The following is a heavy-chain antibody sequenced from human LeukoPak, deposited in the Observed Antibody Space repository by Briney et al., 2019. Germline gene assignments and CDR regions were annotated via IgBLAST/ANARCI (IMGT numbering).Heavy chain of an antibody. J-gene: IGHJ4*02. CDR3: AKDPTAGFWSGYYFDY. CDR2: IRYDGSNK. Sequence: GGSLRLSCAASGFTFSSYGMHWVRQAPGKGLEWVAFIRYDGSNKYYADSVKGRFTISRDKSKNTLYLQMNSPRAEDTAVYYCAKDPTAGFWSGYYFDYWGQGTLVTVSS. CDR1: GFTFSSYG. V-gene: IGHV3-30*02. D-gene: IGHD3-3*01.